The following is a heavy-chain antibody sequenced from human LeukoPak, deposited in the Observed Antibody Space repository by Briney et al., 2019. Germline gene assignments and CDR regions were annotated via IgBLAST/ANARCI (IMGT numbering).Heavy chain of an antibody. CDR1: GYSFTSHW. D-gene: IGHD2-21*02. CDR2: IYPGDSDT. V-gene: IGHV5-51*01. Sequence: GESLKISCRGSGYSFTSHWIAWVRQMPGKGLEWMGIIYPGDSDTRYSPSFQGQVTISADKSISIAYLQWSSLKASDTAIYYCARQAYCGGDCYFNSGMDVWGQGTTVTVSS. J-gene: IGHJ6*02. CDR3: ARQAYCGGDCYFNSGMDV.